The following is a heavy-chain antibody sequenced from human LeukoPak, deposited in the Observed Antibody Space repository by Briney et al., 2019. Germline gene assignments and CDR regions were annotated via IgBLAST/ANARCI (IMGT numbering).Heavy chain of an antibody. J-gene: IGHJ4*02. CDR1: GGSFSGYD. Sequence: SETLSLTCAVYGGSFSGYDWSWIRQPPGKGLEWIGEINHSGSTNYNTSPKRRVTISVDTSTNQYSLKLRSVTAADTAVYYCAGDLRYSSPDYWGQGTLVTVSS. CDR3: AGDLRYSSPDY. CDR2: INHSGST. V-gene: IGHV4-34*01. D-gene: IGHD6-19*01.